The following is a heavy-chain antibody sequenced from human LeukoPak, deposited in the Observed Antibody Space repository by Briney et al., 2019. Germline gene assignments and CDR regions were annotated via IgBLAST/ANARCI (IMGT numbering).Heavy chain of an antibody. J-gene: IGHJ2*01. CDR1: GGSITNYY. V-gene: IGHV4-4*08. D-gene: IGHD1-26*01. Sequence: SETLSLTCSVSGGSITNYYWSWIRQSPGKGLEWIGFIYNTGRTNYNPSLQSRVTISVDTSKNQFSLKLSSVTAADTAVYYCARANRIVGATTNYWYFDLWGRGTLVTVYS. CDR2: IYNTGRT. CDR3: ARANRIVGATTNYWYFDL.